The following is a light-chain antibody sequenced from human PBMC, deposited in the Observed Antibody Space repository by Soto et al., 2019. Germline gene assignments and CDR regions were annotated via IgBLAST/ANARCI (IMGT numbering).Light chain of an antibody. J-gene: IGLJ1*01. V-gene: IGLV2-23*02. CDR1: SSDVGSYNL. Sequence: QSVLTQPASVSGSPGQSITISCTGTSSDVGSYNLVSWYQQHPGKAPKLMIYEVSKRPSGVSNRLSGSKSGNTASLTISGLQAEDEADYYCCSYAGSSTSFGTGTKVTVL. CDR3: CSYAGSSTS. CDR2: EVS.